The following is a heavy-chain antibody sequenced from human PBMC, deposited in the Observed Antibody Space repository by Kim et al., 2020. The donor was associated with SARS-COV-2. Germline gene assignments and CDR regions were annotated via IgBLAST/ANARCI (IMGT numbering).Heavy chain of an antibody. J-gene: IGHJ4*01. D-gene: IGHD2-2*01. CDR3: ARDVPHLRYCSSTSCPFDY. Sequence: ASLKVSCKASGYTFSSYDMNWVRQAPGQGLELMGWINTNTGNPTYAQGFTGRFVFSLDTSVNTAYLQISSLKAEDTAVYYCARDVPHLRYCSSTSCPFDY. CDR2: INTNTGNP. V-gene: IGHV7-4-1*02. CDR1: GYTFSSYD.